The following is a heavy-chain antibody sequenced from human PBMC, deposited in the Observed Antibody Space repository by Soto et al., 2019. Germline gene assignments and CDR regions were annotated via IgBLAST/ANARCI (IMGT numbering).Heavy chain of an antibody. Sequence: GGSLRLSCAASGFTFSSYAMSWVRQAPGKGLEWVSAISGSGGSTYYADSVKGRFTISRDNSKNTLYLQMNSLRAEDTAVYYCAKDIPLIFGVPSGYYGMDVWGQGTTVTVSS. CDR1: GFTFSSYA. CDR3: AKDIPLIFGVPSGYYGMDV. V-gene: IGHV3-23*01. D-gene: IGHD3-3*01. CDR2: ISGSGGST. J-gene: IGHJ6*02.